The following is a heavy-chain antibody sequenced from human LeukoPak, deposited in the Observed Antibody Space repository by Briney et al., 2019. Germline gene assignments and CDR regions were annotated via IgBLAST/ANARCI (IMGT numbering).Heavy chain of an antibody. CDR3: ARRGCNGGSCYAY. D-gene: IGHD2-15*01. CDR2: IYPGGSDT. V-gene: IGHV5-51*01. CDR1: GYSFSNDW. J-gene: IGHJ4*02. Sequence: GESLKISCKGSGYSFSNDWIGWVRQMPGKGLEWMGIIYPGGSDTRYSPSFQGQVTISADKSISTAYLQWSSLGASDTAMYYCARRGCNGGSCYAYWGQGTLVTVSS.